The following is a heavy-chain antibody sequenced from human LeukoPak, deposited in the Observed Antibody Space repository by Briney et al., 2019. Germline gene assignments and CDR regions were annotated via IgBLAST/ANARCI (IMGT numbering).Heavy chain of an antibody. J-gene: IGHJ4*02. CDR1: GYTFTGYN. V-gene: IGHV1-2*02. D-gene: IGHD1-26*01. Sequence: ASVKVSCKASGYTFTGYNIHWVRQAPGQGLEWMGWINPNSGDTNYAQKFQGRVTMTRDTSISTAYVELSSLRSDDTAVFYCARADSGTYAVPYWGPGTLVTVSS. CDR2: INPNSGDT. CDR3: ARADSGTYAVPY.